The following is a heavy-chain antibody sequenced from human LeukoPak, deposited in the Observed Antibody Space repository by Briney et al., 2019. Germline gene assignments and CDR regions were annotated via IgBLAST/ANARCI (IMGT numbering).Heavy chain of an antibody. CDR3: AREGMVRGVIIN. V-gene: IGHV3-21*01. CDR2: ISSSSSYI. D-gene: IGHD3-10*01. Sequence: TGGSLRLSCAASGFTFSSCSMNWVRQAPGKGLEWGSSISSSSSYIYYADAAMGRFTITRDNANNSLYLQMNSLRAEDTAVYYCAREGMVRGVIINWGQGTLVTVS. CDR1: GFTFSSCS. J-gene: IGHJ4*02.